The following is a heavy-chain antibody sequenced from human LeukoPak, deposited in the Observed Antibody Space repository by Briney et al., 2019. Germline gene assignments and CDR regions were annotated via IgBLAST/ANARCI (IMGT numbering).Heavy chain of an antibody. D-gene: IGHD1-14*01. Sequence: SETLSPTCTVSLDSTTSNFWSWVRQPPGKGLEWVGEIHRGGSPNYNPSLQSRVTISIDRSRNQIVLELSSVTAADTAVYYCAREILGGFNPGAYWGQGTLVTVSS. V-gene: IGHV4-4*02. CDR2: IHRGGSP. CDR3: AREILGGFNPGAY. CDR1: LDSTTSNF. J-gene: IGHJ4*02.